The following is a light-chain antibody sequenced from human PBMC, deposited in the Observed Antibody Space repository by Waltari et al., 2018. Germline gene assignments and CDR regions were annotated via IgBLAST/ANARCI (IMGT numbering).Light chain of an antibody. CDR1: AVLQQF. J-gene: IGLJ2*01. CDR2: KDS. V-gene: IGLV3-25*03. CDR3: QSADTTDYVL. Sequence: SSGLTQTPSMSVSPGLTSRNTCSGDAVLQQFVHWYQQNPGQARVMVIFKDSERPSEIPERFSGSTSGTTGTLTISGVQAEDEADYYCQSADTTDYVLFGGGTSLTVL.